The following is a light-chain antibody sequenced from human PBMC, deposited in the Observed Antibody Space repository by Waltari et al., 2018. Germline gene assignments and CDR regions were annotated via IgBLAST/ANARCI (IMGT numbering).Light chain of an antibody. J-gene: IGKJ2*01. Sequence: ETVMTQPPATLSVSPGERATLSCRASERVSSKLAWYQQKPGPAPRLPIYDASTRATGIPARFSGSGSGTEFTLTITSLQSEDFAVYYCQQYENWPLYTFGQGTKLEIK. CDR2: DAS. V-gene: IGKV3-15*01. CDR1: ERVSSK. CDR3: QQYENWPLYT.